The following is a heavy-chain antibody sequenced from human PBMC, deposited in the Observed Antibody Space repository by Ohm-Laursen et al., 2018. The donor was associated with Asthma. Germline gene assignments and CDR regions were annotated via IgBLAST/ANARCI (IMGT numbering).Heavy chain of an antibody. J-gene: IGHJ4*02. V-gene: IGHV3-21*01. CDR3: ARALATVSSIYGY. Sequence: GSLRLSCTASGYTFSRYSIHWVRQVPGKGLEWVASISTASTFIYYADSVRGRFTTSRDNAKNSVYLQMNSLRAEDTAVYYCARALATVSSIYGYWGQGTLVTVSS. CDR2: ISTASTFI. D-gene: IGHD4-11*01. CDR1: GYTFSRYS.